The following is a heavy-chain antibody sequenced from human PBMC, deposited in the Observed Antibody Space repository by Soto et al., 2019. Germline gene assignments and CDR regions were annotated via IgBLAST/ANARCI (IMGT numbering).Heavy chain of an antibody. V-gene: IGHV3-11*01. CDR1: GFPFSDSY. CDR2: ISSTGSTP. CDR3: ARGQQLVANWLDP. D-gene: IGHD6-6*01. J-gene: IGHJ5*02. Sequence: LGLSCAASGFPFSDSYMAWIRQAPGKGLEEIATISSTGSTPYYADSVKGRFTISRDNAQNSLYLEMNNLRAEDTAVYYCARGQQLVANWLDPWGQGILVTVSS.